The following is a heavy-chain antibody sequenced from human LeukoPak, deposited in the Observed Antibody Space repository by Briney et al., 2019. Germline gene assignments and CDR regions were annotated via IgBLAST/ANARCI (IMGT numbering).Heavy chain of an antibody. CDR3: ARDGYSSGWYGNWFDP. J-gene: IGHJ5*02. CDR2: ISAYNGNT. V-gene: IGHV1-18*01. Sequence: ASVKVSCKASGYTFTSYGISWVRQAPGQGLEWMGWISAYNGNTNYAQKLQGRVTMTTDTSTSTAYMELRSLRSDDTAVYYCARDGYSSGWYGNWFDPWGQGTLVTASS. D-gene: IGHD6-19*01. CDR1: GYTFTSYG.